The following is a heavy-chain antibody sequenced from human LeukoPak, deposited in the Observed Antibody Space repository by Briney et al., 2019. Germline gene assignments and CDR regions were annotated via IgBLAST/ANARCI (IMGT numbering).Heavy chain of an antibody. V-gene: IGHV4-34*01. CDR2: INHSGST. CDR1: GGSFSGYY. Sequence: SETLSLTCAVYGGSFSGYYWSWIRQPPGKGLEWIGEINHSGSTYYNPSLKSRVTISVDTSKNQFSLKLSSVTAADTAVYYCARSYSYYMDVWGKGTTVTVSS. CDR3: ARSYSYYMDV. J-gene: IGHJ6*03.